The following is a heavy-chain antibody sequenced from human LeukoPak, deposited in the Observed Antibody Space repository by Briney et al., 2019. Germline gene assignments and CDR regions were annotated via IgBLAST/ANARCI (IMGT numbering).Heavy chain of an antibody. D-gene: IGHD3-16*02. CDR2: VSAYNGNT. V-gene: IGHV1-18*01. CDR3: ARGGSYVWGSYRLKSWFNP. J-gene: IGHJ5*02. CDR1: GYTFTSYG. Sequence: ASVKVSCKASGYTFTSYGIIWVRQAPAQGLEGMGWVSAYNGNTNYAQKLQGRVTMTTDTSTSTAYIELRSLRSDDTAVYYCARGGSYVWGSYRLKSWFNPWGQGTLVTVSS.